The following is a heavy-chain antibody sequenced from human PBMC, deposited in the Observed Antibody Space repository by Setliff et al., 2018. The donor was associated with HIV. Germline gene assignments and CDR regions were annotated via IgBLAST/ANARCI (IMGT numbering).Heavy chain of an antibody. D-gene: IGHD3-10*01. CDR3: ARVITMVWTTFDP. J-gene: IGHJ5*02. CDR2: IYHSGGT. CDR1: GVSTSSSTYY. V-gene: IGHV4-39*07. Sequence: SETLSLTCTVSGVSTSSSTYYWGWIRQPPGKGLEWIGEIYHSGGTNYNPSLKSRVTISLDKSKNHFSLELRSVTAADTAVYYCARVITMVWTTFDPWGQGTLVTVSS.